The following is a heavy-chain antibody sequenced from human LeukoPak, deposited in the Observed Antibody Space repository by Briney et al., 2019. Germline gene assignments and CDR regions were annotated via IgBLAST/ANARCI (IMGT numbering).Heavy chain of an antibody. CDR2: ISGSGGST. D-gene: IGHD3-22*01. CDR3: AKRDRYDSSGYSDY. Sequence: GGTLRLSCAASGFTFSSYGMSWVRQAPGKGLEWVSGISGSGGSTYYADSVKGRFTISRDNSKNTLYLQMNSLRAEDTAVYYCAKRDRYDSSGYSDYWGQGTLVTVSS. V-gene: IGHV3-23*01. CDR1: GFTFSSYG. J-gene: IGHJ4*02.